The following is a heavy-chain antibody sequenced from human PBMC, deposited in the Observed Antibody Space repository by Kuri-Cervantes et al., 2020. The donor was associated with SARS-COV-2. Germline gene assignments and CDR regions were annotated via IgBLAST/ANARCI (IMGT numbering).Heavy chain of an antibody. V-gene: IGHV1-69*13. CDR1: GGTFTTYA. D-gene: IGHD3-22*01. CDR3: ARDSGSSYYDSGGKYYVDY. Sequence: SVKVSCKASGGTFTTYAISWVRQAPGQGLEWVGGIIPVVGKPNYARKFQGRVTITADESTSTAYMELSSLRSEDTAVYYCARDSGSSYYDSGGKYYVDYWGRGTLVTVSS. CDR2: IIPVVGKP. J-gene: IGHJ4*02.